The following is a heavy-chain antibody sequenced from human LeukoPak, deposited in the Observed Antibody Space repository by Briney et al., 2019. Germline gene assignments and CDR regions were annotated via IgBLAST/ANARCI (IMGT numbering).Heavy chain of an antibody. CDR3: ARDRSGWGGGPDY. Sequence: PGGSLRLSCAASGFIFSSYSMNWVRQAPGKGLEWVSYITSSSSTIYYADSVKGRFTISRDNAKNSLYLQMNSLRAEDTALYYCARDRSGWGGGPDYWGQGTLVTVSS. V-gene: IGHV3-48*01. D-gene: IGHD6-19*01. J-gene: IGHJ4*02. CDR1: GFIFSSYS. CDR2: ITSSSSTI.